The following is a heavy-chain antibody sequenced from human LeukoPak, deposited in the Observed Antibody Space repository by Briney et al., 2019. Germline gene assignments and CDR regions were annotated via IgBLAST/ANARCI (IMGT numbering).Heavy chain of an antibody. CDR2: INWNGGST. Sequence: GVLRLSCAASGFTFDDYGMSWVRQAPGKGLEWVFGINWNGGSTGYADSVKGRFTISRDNAKNSLYLQMNSLRAEDTALYHCARVEAYSSSWYLPNWGQGTLVTVSS. CDR1: GFTFDDYG. CDR3: ARVEAYSSSWYLPN. V-gene: IGHV3-20*01. D-gene: IGHD6-13*01. J-gene: IGHJ4*02.